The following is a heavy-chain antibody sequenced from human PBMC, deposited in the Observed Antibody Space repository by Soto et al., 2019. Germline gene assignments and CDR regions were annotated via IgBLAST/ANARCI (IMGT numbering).Heavy chain of an antibody. CDR3: ASSLRMPGIGNYYYGMDV. V-gene: IGHV1-69*12. J-gene: IGHJ6*02. Sequence: QVQLVQSGAEVKKPGSSLKVSCKASGGIFSDFSFSWVRQAPGQGLEWMGGIMPIFGGPDYAQRFRGRVTITADEVTXTXLMELRGLTSEDTATYYCASSLRMPGIGNYYYGMDVWGQGTTVTVSS. CDR2: IMPIFGGP. D-gene: IGHD6-13*01. CDR1: GGIFSDFS.